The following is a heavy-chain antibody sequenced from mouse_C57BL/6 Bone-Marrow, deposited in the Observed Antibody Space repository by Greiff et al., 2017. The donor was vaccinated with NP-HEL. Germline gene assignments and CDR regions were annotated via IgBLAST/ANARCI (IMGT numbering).Heavy chain of an antibody. CDR1: GFTFSDYY. J-gene: IGHJ3*01. CDR2: ISNGGGST. D-gene: IGHD1-1*01. V-gene: IGHV5-12*01. Sequence: EVKLVESGGGLVQPGGSLKLSCAASGFTFSDYYMYWVRQTPEKRLEWVAYISNGGGSTYYPDTVKGRFTISRDNAKNTLYLQMSRLKSEDTAMYYCARQDYYGSRSYWGQGTLVTVSA. CDR3: ARQDYYGSRSY.